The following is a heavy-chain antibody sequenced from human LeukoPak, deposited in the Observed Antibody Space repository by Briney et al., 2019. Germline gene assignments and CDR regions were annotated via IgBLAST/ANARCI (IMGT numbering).Heavy chain of an antibody. D-gene: IGHD3-10*01. Sequence: SETLSLTCTVSGGSISSYYWSWIRQPPGTGLEWIGYIYYSGSTNYNPSLKSRVTISIDTSKNQFSLKLSSVTAADTAVYYCVGEEYGTGSYYKSSDWGQGTLVTVSS. CDR3: VGEEYGTGSYYKSSD. CDR2: IYYSGST. CDR1: GGSISSYY. J-gene: IGHJ4*02. V-gene: IGHV4-59*08.